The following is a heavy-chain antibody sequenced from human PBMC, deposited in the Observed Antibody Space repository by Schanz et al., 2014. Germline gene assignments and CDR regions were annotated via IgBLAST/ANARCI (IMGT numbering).Heavy chain of an antibody. D-gene: IGHD2-2*02. CDR1: GGSISSGSYY. CDR2: VYTSGST. V-gene: IGHV4-61*02. Sequence: QVQLQESGPGLVKPSQTLSLTCSVSGGSISSGSYYWNWIRQPAGKGLEWIGRVYTSGSTNYNPSRKGRCPIPQDPPKTHFPRNRSSVTAADTAVYYCARGGARRFPVVPDAIQGLRGHYYYYYLDVWGKGTTVTASS. J-gene: IGHJ6*03. CDR3: ARGGARRFPVVPDAIQGLRGHYYYYYLDV.